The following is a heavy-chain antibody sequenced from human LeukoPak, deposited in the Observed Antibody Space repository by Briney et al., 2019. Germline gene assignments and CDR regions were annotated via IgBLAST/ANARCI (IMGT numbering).Heavy chain of an antibody. J-gene: IGHJ4*02. D-gene: IGHD2-21*02. CDR3: ARESYCGGDCYSSDFDY. V-gene: IGHV3-74*01. Sequence: GGSLRLSCAASGFTFSSYWMHWVRQAPGKGLVWVSHINSDGSSTSYADSVKGRFTISRDNAKNTLYLQMNSLRAEDTAVYYCARESYCGGDCYSSDFDYWGQGALVTVSS. CDR1: GFTFSSYW. CDR2: INSDGSST.